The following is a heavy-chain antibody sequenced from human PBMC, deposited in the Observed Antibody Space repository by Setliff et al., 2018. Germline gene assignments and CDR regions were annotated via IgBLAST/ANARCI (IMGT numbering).Heavy chain of an antibody. CDR2: INHSGST. V-gene: IGHV4-34*01. CDR3: ARGGYSRGPPVYYFDY. Sequence: LTCAVSGGSFSGYYWSWIRQPPGKGLEWIGEINHSGSTNYNPSLKSRVTISVDTSKNQFSLKLSSVTAADTAVYYCARGGYSRGPPVYYFDYWGQGTLVTVSS. J-gene: IGHJ4*02. CDR1: GGSFSGYY. D-gene: IGHD5-12*01.